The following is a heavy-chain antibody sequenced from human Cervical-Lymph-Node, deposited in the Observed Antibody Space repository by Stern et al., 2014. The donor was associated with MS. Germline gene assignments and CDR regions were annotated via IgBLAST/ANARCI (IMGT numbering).Heavy chain of an antibody. J-gene: IGHJ4*02. V-gene: IGHV1-18*01. CDR2: ISAYNGNT. CDR1: GYTFTSYG. D-gene: IGHD4-17*01. CDR3: ARGNTLPYDYGDFFDY. Sequence: VQLLESGAEVKKPGASVKVSCKASGYTFTSYGISWVRQAPGQGLEWMGWISAYNGNTNYAQKLQGRVTMTTDTSTSTAYMEVRSLRSDDTAVYYCARGNTLPYDYGDFFDYWGQGTLVTVSS.